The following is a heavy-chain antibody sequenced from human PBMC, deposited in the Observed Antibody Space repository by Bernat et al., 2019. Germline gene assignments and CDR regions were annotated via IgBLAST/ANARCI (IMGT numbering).Heavy chain of an antibody. CDR2: INTANADT. CDR1: GYIFTKYA. CDR3: ARDTTAIQ. Sequence: QVQLVQSGAEVWKPGASVKVSCKASGYIFTKYAIHWVRQAPGQRHEWMGWINTANADTNYSQKFQGRFTITRDTSASTAYMELSSLRSEDTAVYYCARDTTAIQWGQGTLVTVSS. V-gene: IGHV1-3*04. J-gene: IGHJ4*02. D-gene: IGHD5-18*01.